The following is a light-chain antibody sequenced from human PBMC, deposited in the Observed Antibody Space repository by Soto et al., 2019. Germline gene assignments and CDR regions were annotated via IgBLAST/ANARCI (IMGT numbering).Light chain of an antibody. CDR1: QAISSD. J-gene: IGKJ4*01. CDR2: DVS. CDR3: HQYNTWPLT. Sequence: EIVMTQSPVALSVSPGERATLSCRASQAISSDLAWYQQKPGQAPRLLISDVSTRATGIPARFNGSGSGTEFTLAISSLQFEDFAVYYCHQYNTWPLTFGGGTKVEIK. V-gene: IGKV3-15*01.